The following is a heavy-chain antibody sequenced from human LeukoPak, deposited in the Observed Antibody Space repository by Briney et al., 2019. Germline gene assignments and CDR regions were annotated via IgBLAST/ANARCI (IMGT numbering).Heavy chain of an antibody. Sequence: GGSLRLSCAASGFTFLSYNMNWVRQAPGKGLEWVSSISSASSSYKYYADSVKGRFTISRDNAKNSLYLQMNSLRAEDTAVYYCASTQRGDSFDYWGQGTLVTVSS. V-gene: IGHV3-21*01. CDR3: ASTQRGDSFDY. J-gene: IGHJ4*02. D-gene: IGHD2-15*01. CDR1: GFTFLSYN. CDR2: ISSASSSYK.